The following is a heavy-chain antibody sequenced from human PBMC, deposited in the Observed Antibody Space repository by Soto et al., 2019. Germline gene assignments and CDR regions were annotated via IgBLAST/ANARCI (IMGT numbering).Heavy chain of an antibody. Sequence: QVQLQESGPGLVKPSQTLSLTCTVSGGSISSGDYYWSWIRQPPGKGLEWIGYIYNSGSTYYNPSLKIRAAISVASSKTQFSLKLRSVNAADTAVYYCARAAKVAAHAGYWGQGTLVTVSS. J-gene: IGHJ4*02. CDR2: IYNSGST. D-gene: IGHD2-15*01. CDR1: GGSISSGDYY. V-gene: IGHV4-30-4*01. CDR3: ARAAKVAAHAGY.